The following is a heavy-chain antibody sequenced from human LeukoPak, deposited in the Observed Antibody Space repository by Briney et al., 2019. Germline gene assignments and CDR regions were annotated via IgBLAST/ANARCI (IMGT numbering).Heavy chain of an antibody. CDR1: GFTFSNYA. Sequence: PGGSLRLSCAVSGFTFSNYAMTWVRQAPGKGLEWVSSISNSGSSTYYADSVKGRFTISRDNSKNTLYLQMSSLRAEDTAVYYCAKGRLTTLGYCGRSICADWYFDLWGRGTLLSVSS. CDR2: ISNSGSST. J-gene: IGHJ2*01. CDR3: AKGRLTTLGYCGRSICADWYFDL. D-gene: IGHD2-2*01. V-gene: IGHV3-23*01.